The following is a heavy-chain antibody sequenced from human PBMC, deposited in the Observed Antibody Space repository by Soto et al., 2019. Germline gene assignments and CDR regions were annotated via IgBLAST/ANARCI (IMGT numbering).Heavy chain of an antibody. CDR2: ISSSSSTI. CDR1: GFTFSSYS. Sequence: EVPLVESGGGLVQPGGSLRLSCAASGFTFSSYSMNWVRQAPGKGLEWVSYISSSSSTIYYADSVKGRFTISRDNAKNSLYLQMNSLRDEDTAVYYCASLLGGYSYGPRYYYYGMDVWGQGTTVTVSS. D-gene: IGHD5-18*01. J-gene: IGHJ6*02. CDR3: ASLLGGYSYGPRYYYYGMDV. V-gene: IGHV3-48*02.